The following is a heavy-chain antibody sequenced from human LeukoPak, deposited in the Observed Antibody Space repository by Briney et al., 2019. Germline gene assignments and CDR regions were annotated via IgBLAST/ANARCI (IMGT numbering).Heavy chain of an antibody. CDR2: ISYDGSNK. V-gene: IGHV3-30*04. CDR3: ARGGNYCSGGSCYRVMFPGVSNWFDL. J-gene: IGHJ5*02. D-gene: IGHD2-15*01. CDR1: GFTFSSYA. Sequence: PGGSLRLSCAASGFTFSSYAMHWVRQAPGKGLEWVAVISYDGSNKYYADSVKGRFTISRDNSKNTLYLQMNSLRAEDTAVYYCARGGNYCSGGSCYRVMFPGVSNWFDLWGQGTLVTVSS.